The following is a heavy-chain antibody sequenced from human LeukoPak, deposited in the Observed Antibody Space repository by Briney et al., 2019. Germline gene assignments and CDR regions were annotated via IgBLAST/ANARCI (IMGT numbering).Heavy chain of an antibody. D-gene: IGHD1-26*01. Sequence: PGRSLRLSCAASGFTFSTYGMHWVRQAPGKGLEWVAGIWYDGSNKYYADSVKGRFTIPRDNSKDTLYLQTSSLRVEDTAVYHCARGVGAGYNWFDPWGQGTLVTVSP. CDR2: IWYDGSNK. CDR3: ARGVGAGYNWFDP. CDR1: GFTFSTYG. V-gene: IGHV3-33*01. J-gene: IGHJ5*02.